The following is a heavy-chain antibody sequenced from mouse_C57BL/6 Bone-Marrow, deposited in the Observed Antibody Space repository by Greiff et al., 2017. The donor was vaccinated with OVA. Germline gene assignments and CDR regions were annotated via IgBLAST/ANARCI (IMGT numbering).Heavy chain of an antibody. Sequence: QVQLKESGTELVKPGASVKLSCKASGYTFTSYWMHWVKQRPGQGLEWIGNINPSNGGTNYNEKFKSKATLTVDKSSSTAYMQLSSLTSEDSAVYYCARKVVATRKYAMDYWGQGTSVTVSS. CDR2: INPSNGGT. CDR3: ARKVVATRKYAMDY. CDR1: GYTFTSYW. J-gene: IGHJ4*01. D-gene: IGHD1-1*01. V-gene: IGHV1-53*01.